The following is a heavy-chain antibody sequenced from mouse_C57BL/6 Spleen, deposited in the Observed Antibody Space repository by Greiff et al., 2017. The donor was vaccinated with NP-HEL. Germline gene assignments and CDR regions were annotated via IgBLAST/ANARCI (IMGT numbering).Heavy chain of an antibody. D-gene: IGHD6-1*01. V-gene: IGHV1-15*01. CDR3: TATWTYYAMDY. CDR2: IDPETGGT. CDR1: GYTFTDYE. Sequence: VKLMESGAELVRPGASVTLSCKASGYTFTDYEMHWVKQTPVHGLEWIGAIDPETGGTAYNQKFKGKAILTADKSSSTAYMELRSLTSEDSAVYYCTATWTYYAMDYWGQGTSVTVSS. J-gene: IGHJ4*01.